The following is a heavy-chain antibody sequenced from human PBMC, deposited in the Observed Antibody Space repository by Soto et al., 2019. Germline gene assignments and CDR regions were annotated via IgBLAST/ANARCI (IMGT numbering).Heavy chain of an antibody. D-gene: IGHD3-22*01. CDR2: IIPIFGTA. J-gene: IGHJ4*02. CDR3: ARVDDSSGYYGRLDY. CDR1: GYHLTSYA. V-gene: IGHV1-69*13. Sequence: SVKVSCKASGYHLTSYAMHWLRQAPGQRLEWMGGIIPIFGTANYAQKFQGRVTITADESTSTDYMEVSSLRSEDTAAYYCARVDDSSGYYGRLDYWGQGTLVTVSS.